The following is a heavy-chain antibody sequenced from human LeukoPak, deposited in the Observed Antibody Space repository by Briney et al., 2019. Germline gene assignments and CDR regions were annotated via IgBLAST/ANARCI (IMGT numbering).Heavy chain of an antibody. D-gene: IGHD3-10*01. J-gene: IGHJ4*02. CDR2: INPSGGST. CDR1: GYTFTSYY. CDR3: ARARYYYGSGSYYNPMGY. Sequence: ASVKVSCKASGYTFTSYYMHWVRHAPGQGLEWMGIINPSGGSTSYAQKFQGRVTMTRDTSTSTVYMELSSLRSEDTAVYYCARARYYYGSGSYYNPMGYWGQGTLVTVSS. V-gene: IGHV1-46*01.